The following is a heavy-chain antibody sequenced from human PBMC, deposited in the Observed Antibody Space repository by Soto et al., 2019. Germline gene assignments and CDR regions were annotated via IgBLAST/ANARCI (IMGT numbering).Heavy chain of an antibody. CDR2: VNPIVSMS. CDR3: AGRCAAYLQYGMDV. V-gene: IGHV1-69*02. J-gene: IGHJ6*02. D-gene: IGHD2-15*01. Sequence: SVKVSCKASGDTFNFYSINWVRQAPGLGLEWMGRVNPIVSMSNYAQKFQGRVTMTADKSTSTAYMELSSLRSEDTAIYYCAGRCAAYLQYGMDVWGQGTTVTVSS. CDR1: GDTFNFYS.